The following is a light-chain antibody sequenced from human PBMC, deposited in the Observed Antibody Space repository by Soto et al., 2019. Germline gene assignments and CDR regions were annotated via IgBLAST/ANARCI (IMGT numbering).Light chain of an antibody. CDR2: AAS. J-gene: IGKJ1*01. V-gene: IGKV1-5*01. CDR1: QIIVSR. CDR3: QEYDSHWT. Sequence: DIQMTQSPSTLSAFVGDTVTITCRAAQIIVSRLAWYQKKPGEGPKLLIYAASNLQSGVPSRFSGSGSGTEFTLTISSLQPDDFATYYCQEYDSHWTFGQGTKVEIK.